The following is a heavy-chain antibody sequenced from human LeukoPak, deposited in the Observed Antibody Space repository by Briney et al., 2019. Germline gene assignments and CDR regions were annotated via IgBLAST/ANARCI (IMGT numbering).Heavy chain of an antibody. CDR3: ARAVVVARGLMAYFDY. D-gene: IGHD3-10*01. J-gene: IGHJ4*02. Sequence: SVKVSCKASGGTFSFYAINWVRQAPGQGLEWMGRIIPIPGMANYAQKFQGRVTITADSSTSTAYMEVSSLRSEDTAVYYCARAVVVARGLMAYFDYWGQGTLVTISS. CDR1: GGTFSFYA. CDR2: IIPIPGMA. V-gene: IGHV1-69*04.